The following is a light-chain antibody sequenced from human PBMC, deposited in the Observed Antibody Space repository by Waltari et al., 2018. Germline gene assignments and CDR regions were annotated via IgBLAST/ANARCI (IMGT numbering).Light chain of an antibody. V-gene: IGKV1-17*03. CDR2: AAS. Sequence: DIEMTQSPFAMSASIGDRVTITCRASKGIRNYLAWFQQRPGEVPKRLIFAASSLQSGVPSRFSGSGSGTEFTLTISSLQPEDFATYYCLQYDSYPRTFGPGTKVEIK. CDR3: LQYDSYPRT. CDR1: KGIRNY. J-gene: IGKJ3*01.